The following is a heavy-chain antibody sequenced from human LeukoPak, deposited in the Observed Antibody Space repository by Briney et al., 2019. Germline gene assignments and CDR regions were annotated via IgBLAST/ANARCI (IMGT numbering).Heavy chain of an antibody. CDR2: LHPDGSER. CDR3: ARGGYSFDY. D-gene: IGHD5-12*01. V-gene: IGHV3-7*01. Sequence: GGSLRLSCVASGFSFTKYWMTWVRQAPGKGLEWVARLHPDGSERNYVGSVEGRSTVFGDNAKSSLFLQMHSLRVEDTAVYYCARGGYSFDYLGQGTLVTVPS. CDR1: GFSFTKYW. J-gene: IGHJ4*02.